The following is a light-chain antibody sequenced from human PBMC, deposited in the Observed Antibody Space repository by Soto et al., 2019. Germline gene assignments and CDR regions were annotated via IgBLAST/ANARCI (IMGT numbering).Light chain of an antibody. Sequence: QPVLTQSPSASASLGASVKLTCTLSSGHSSYAIAWHQQQPEKGPRYLMKLNSDGSHSKGDGIPDRFSGSSSGAERYLTISSHQSEDEADYYCQTWGTGIAVFGGGTQLTVL. CDR1: SGHSSYA. V-gene: IGLV4-69*01. J-gene: IGLJ7*01. CDR2: LNSDGSH. CDR3: QTWGTGIAV.